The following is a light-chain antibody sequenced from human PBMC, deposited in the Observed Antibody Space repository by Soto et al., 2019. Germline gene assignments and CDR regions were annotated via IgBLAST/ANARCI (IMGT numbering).Light chain of an antibody. J-gene: IGLJ1*01. V-gene: IGLV2-14*01. CDR1: SSDIGAYNY. CDR3: SSYTTISTHV. Sequence: QSALTQPASVSGSPGQSITISCTGTSSDIGAYNYVSWYQQHPGKAPKLMIYDVSNRPSGVSNRFSGSKSGNTASLTISGLQAEDEADYYCSSYTTISTHVFGAGTKLTGL. CDR2: DVS.